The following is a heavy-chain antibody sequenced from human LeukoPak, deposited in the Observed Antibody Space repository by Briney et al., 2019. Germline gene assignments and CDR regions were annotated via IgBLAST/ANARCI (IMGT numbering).Heavy chain of an antibody. D-gene: IGHD2-2*01. CDR3: AKEKAGYCSSTSCFDGYDY. V-gene: IGHV3-23*01. Sequence: PGGSLRLSCAAPGSTFSSYAMSWVRQAPGKGLEWVSAISGSGGNTYYADSVKGRFSISRDNSKNTLYLQLNSLRAEDTAVYYCAKEKAGYCSSTSCFDGYDYWGQGTLVTVSS. CDR2: ISGSGGNT. J-gene: IGHJ4*02. CDR1: GSTFSSYA.